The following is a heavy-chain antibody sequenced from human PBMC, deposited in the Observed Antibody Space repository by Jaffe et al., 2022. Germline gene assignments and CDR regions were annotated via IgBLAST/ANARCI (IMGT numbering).Heavy chain of an antibody. Sequence: EVQLVESGGGLVQPGGSLRLSCAASGFTFSSYEMNWVRQAPGKGLEWVSYISSSGSTIYYADSVKGRFTISRDNAKNSLYLQMNSLRAEDTAVYYCATRKLIDSSGWYGTDAFDIWGQGTMVTVSS. CDR1: GFTFSSYE. CDR3: ATRKLIDSSGWYGTDAFDI. D-gene: IGHD6-19*01. CDR2: ISSSGSTI. J-gene: IGHJ3*02. V-gene: IGHV3-48*03.